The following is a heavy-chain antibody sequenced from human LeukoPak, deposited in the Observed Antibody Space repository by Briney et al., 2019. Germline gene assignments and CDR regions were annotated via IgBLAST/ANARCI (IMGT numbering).Heavy chain of an antibody. J-gene: IGHJ6*02. CDR1: GFTFSSYS. CDR3: ARSESITMIVVGPYYYYYGMDV. D-gene: IGHD3-22*01. Sequence: SGGSLRLSCAASGFTFSSYSMNWVRQAPGKGLEWVSSISSSSSYIYYADSVKGRFTISRDNAKNSLYLQMNSLRAEDTAMYYCARSESITMIVVGPYYYYYGMDVWGQGTTVTVSS. CDR2: ISSSSSYI. V-gene: IGHV3-21*01.